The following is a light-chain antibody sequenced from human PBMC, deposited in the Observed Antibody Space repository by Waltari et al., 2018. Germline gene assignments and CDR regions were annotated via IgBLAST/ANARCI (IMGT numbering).Light chain of an antibody. CDR1: NIGSKS. V-gene: IGLV3-21*02. Sequence: YVLTQPPSVSVAPGPTATPTCGAENIGSKSVKGSLQKPGQAPVLGVYVDSVRPTGIPARCSGSNSGNTATLTISRAETGDEADYYCQVWDSITDHVVFGGGTKVTVL. CDR3: QVWDSITDHVV. CDR2: VDS. J-gene: IGLJ2*01.